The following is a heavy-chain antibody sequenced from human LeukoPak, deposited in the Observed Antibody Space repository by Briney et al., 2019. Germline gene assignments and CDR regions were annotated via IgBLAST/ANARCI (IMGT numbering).Heavy chain of an antibody. V-gene: IGHV3-74*01. D-gene: IGHD3-10*01. CDR3: ARDMIRGVVNN. Sequence: PGGSLRLSCAASGFTFSSHWMSWVRQVPGKGLVWVSLINPSGSFTTYADSVKGRFTISRDNAKNRLYMQMNSLRVEDTAVYYCARDMIRGVVNNWGQGALVTVSS. CDR2: INPSGSFT. J-gene: IGHJ4*02. CDR1: GFTFSSHW.